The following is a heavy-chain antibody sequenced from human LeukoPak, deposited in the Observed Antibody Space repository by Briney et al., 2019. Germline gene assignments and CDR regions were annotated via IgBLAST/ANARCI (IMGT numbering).Heavy chain of an antibody. CDR3: ARYPSGRYCSGGICSYFDY. Sequence: GGSLRLSCAASGFTFSRYGMHWVRQAPGKGLEWVAVIWHDGSYEYYADSVMGRFTVSRDNSKNTLYLQMNSLRVEDTAVYYCARYPSGRYCSGGICSYFDYWGQGTLVTVSS. V-gene: IGHV3-33*01. CDR1: GFTFSRYG. CDR2: IWHDGSYE. J-gene: IGHJ4*02. D-gene: IGHD2-15*01.